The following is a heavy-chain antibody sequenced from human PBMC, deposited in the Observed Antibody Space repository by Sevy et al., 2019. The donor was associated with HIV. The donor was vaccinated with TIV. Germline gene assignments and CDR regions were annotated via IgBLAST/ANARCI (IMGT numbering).Heavy chain of an antibody. CDR3: SRQVVAVAGDYFDY. CDR2: IRSKANTYAT. D-gene: IGHD6-19*01. V-gene: IGHV3-73*01. CDR1: GFTFSGST. Sequence: GGSLRLSCAASGFTFSGSTMHWVRQASGKGLVWVGRIRSKANTYATAYAASVKGRFSISRDDSKNTAYLQMNSLKTEDTAEYYCSRQVVAVAGDYFDYWGQGTLVTVSS. J-gene: IGHJ4*02.